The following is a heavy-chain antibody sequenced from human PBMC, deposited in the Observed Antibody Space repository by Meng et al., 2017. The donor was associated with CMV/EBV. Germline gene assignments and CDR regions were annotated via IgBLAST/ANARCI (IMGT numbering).Heavy chain of an antibody. J-gene: IGHJ4*02. CDR1: GFTFSSYS. Sequence: LSLTCAASGFTFSSYSMNCVRQAPGKGLEWVSSISSSSSYIYYADSVKGRFTISRDNAKNSLYLQMNSLRAEDTAVYYCARVSRGGDYKCLGYWGQGTLVTVSS. CDR3: ARVSRGGDYKCLGY. V-gene: IGHV3-21*01. D-gene: IGHD4-17*01. CDR2: ISSSSSYI.